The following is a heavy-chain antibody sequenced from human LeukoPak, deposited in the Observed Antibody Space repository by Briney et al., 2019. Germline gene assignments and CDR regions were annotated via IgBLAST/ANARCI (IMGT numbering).Heavy chain of an antibody. D-gene: IGHD4-17*01. Sequence: GGSLRLSCAASGFTVSSNYMSWVRQAPGKGLEWVSVIYSGNNTYYADSVKGRFTISRDNSKNTLYLQMNSLKAEDTAVYYCARTVGYGDYHWFDPWGQGTLVTVSS. CDR2: IYSGNNT. CDR3: ARTVGYGDYHWFDP. CDR1: GFTVSSNY. J-gene: IGHJ5*02. V-gene: IGHV3-53*01.